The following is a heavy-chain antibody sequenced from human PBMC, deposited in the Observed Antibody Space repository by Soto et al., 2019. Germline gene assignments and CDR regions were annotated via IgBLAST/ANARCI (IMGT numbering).Heavy chain of an antibody. J-gene: IGHJ5*02. D-gene: IGHD4-4*01. CDR3: AKALAPAPLFSNYPLYNWFDP. CDR2: ISGSGGST. Sequence: EVQLLESGGGLVQPGGSLRLSCAASGFTFSSYAMSWVRQAPGKGLEWVSAISGSGGSTYYADSVKGRFTISRDNSKNPLYLQMNSLRAEDTAVYYCAKALAPAPLFSNYPLYNWFDPWGQGTLVTVSS. V-gene: IGHV3-23*01. CDR1: GFTFSSYA.